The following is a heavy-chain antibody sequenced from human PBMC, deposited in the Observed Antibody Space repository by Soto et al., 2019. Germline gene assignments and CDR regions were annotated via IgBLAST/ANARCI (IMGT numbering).Heavy chain of an antibody. Sequence: SETLSLTCSVSGDSISSSSYYWGWIRQPPGKGLEWIGSIYYSGSTYYNPSLKSRVTISVDTSKNQFSLKLSSVTAADTAVYYCARRGVYYYYYGMDVWGQGTTVTVSS. J-gene: IGHJ6*02. V-gene: IGHV4-39*01. CDR3: ARRGVYYYYYGMDV. CDR2: IYYSGST. CDR1: GDSISSSSYY.